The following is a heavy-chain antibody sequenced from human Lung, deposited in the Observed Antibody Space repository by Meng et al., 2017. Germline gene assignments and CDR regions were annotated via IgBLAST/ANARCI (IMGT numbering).Heavy chain of an antibody. Sequence: AQLQGSGPGLVNLSGTLSLTCGVSGGSISSSNWWSWVRQPPGKGLEWIGEIYHSGGTKYNPSLKSRVTISVDRSKNQFSLKLSSVTAADTAVYYCARGLGEAVVPRTMFDYWGQGTLVTVSS. CDR3: ARGLGEAVVPRTMFDY. D-gene: IGHD2-2*01. J-gene: IGHJ4*02. CDR1: GGSISSSNW. CDR2: IYHSGGT. V-gene: IGHV4-4*02.